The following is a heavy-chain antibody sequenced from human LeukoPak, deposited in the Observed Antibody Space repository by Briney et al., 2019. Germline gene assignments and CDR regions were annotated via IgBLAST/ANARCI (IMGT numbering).Heavy chain of an antibody. D-gene: IGHD6-13*01. J-gene: IGHJ4*02. CDR3: GGFGYEAAVDL. CDR2: IKPDGSET. Sequence: PGGSLRLSCAASGFMFSTYWMTWVRQAPGEGLEWMANIKPDGSETYYVDPVKGRFTISRDNAKNLLYLQMNSLRGEDAAVYYCGGFGYEAAVDLWGQGTLVTVSS. V-gene: IGHV3-7*01. CDR1: GFMFSTYW.